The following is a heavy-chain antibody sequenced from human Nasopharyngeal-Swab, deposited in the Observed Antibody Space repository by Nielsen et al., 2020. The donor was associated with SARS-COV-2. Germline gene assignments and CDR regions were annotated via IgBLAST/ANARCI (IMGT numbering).Heavy chain of an antibody. CDR2: IIPILGIA. Sequence: SVTVSCKASGGTFSSYAISWVRQAPGQGLEWMGGIIPILGIANYAQKFQGRVTITADKSTSTAYMELRSLRSDDTAVYYCARSSPRGHFDYWGQGTLVTVSS. D-gene: IGHD3-10*01. CDR1: GGTFSSYA. CDR3: ARSSPRGHFDY. V-gene: IGHV1-69*10. J-gene: IGHJ4*02.